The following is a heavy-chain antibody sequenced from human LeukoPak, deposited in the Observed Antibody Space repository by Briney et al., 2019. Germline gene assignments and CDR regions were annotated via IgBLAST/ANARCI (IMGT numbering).Heavy chain of an antibody. J-gene: IGHJ4*02. CDR1: AFTFSIYW. Sequence: GGSLRLSCAASAFTFSIYWMSWVRQAPGKGLEWVANIKQDGSEKYYVDSVKGRFTISRDNAKNSLYLQMNSLRAEDTAVYYCARGPIVGNSFDYWGQGTLVTVSS. D-gene: IGHD1-26*01. CDR2: IKQDGSEK. V-gene: IGHV3-7*01. CDR3: ARGPIVGNSFDY.